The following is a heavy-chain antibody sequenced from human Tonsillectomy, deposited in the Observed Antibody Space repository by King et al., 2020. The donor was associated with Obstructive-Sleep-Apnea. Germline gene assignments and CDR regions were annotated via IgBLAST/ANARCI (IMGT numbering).Heavy chain of an antibody. D-gene: IGHD4-17*01. CDR2: IIPIFGTA. J-gene: IGHJ4*02. Sequence: QLVQSGAEVKKPGSSVKVSCKASGGTFSSYAISWVRQAPGQGLEWMGGIIPIFGTANYAQKFQGRVTITADESTSTAYMELSSLRSADTAVYYCARDRTTVTTGGYYLDYWGQGTRVTVSS. CDR3: ARDRTTVTTGGYYLDY. CDR1: GGTFSSYA. V-gene: IGHV1-69*01.